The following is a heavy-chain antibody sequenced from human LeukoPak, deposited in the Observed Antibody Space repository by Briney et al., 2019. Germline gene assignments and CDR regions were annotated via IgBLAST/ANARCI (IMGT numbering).Heavy chain of an antibody. Sequence: PGGSLRLSCAASGFIFSSYWMNWVRQAPGKGLEWVANIKQDGSEKYYVDSVKGRFTISRDNAKNSLFLQMNSLRAEDTAVYYCAREDYWGQGTLVTVSS. CDR2: IKQDGSEK. CDR1: GFIFSSYW. V-gene: IGHV3-7*01. J-gene: IGHJ4*02. CDR3: AREDY.